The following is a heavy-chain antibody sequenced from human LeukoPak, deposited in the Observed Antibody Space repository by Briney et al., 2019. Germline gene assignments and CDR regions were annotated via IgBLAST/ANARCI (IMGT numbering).Heavy chain of an antibody. CDR2: INPNSGGT. Sequence: ASVKVSCMASGYTFTGYYMHWVRQAPGQGLEWMGWINPNSGGTNYAQKFQGRVTMTRDTSITTAYMELNRLRSDDTAVYYCARDTAMVTYWFDPWGKGTLVTVSS. V-gene: IGHV1-2*02. CDR3: ARDTAMVTYWFDP. J-gene: IGHJ5*02. CDR1: GYTFTGYY. D-gene: IGHD5-18*01.